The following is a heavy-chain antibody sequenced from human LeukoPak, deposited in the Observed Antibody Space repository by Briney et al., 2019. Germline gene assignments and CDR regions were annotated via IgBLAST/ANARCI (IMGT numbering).Heavy chain of an antibody. CDR3: ASLTVGATGHY. V-gene: IGHV3-7*01. CDR1: GFTFSSYA. Sequence: PGGSLGLSCAASGFTFSSYAMSWVRQAPGKGLEWVANIKQDGSEKYYVDSVKGRFTISRDNAKNSLYLQMNSLRAEDTAVYYCASLTVGATGHYWGQGTLVTVSS. CDR2: IKQDGSEK. D-gene: IGHD1-26*01. J-gene: IGHJ4*02.